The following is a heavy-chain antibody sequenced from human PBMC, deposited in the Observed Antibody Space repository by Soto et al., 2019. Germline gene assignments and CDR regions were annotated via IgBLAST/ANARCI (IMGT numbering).Heavy chain of an antibody. CDR1: GFTFSDYY. J-gene: IGHJ6*02. CDR3: ARGKYCGGDCYYYYYYGMDV. D-gene: IGHD2-21*02. CDR2: ISSSGSTI. Sequence: GGSLRLSCAASGFTFSDYYMSWIRQAPGKGLEWVSYISSSGSTIYYADSVKGRFTISRDNAKNSLYLQMNSLRAEDTAVYYCARGKYCGGDCYYYYYYGMDVWGQGTTVTVSS. V-gene: IGHV3-11*01.